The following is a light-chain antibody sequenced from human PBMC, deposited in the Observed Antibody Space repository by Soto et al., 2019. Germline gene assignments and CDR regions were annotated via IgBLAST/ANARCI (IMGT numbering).Light chain of an antibody. Sequence: QSVLTQPPSVSGAPGQRVTISCTGTSSNIGAGYDVNWYQQLPGRAPKLLIYGNSNRPSGVPDRFSGSKSGTSASLAITGLQAEDEADYYCQSYDSSRSVVFGGATKLTVL. CDR2: GNS. CDR3: QSYDSSRSVV. CDR1: SSNIGAGYD. V-gene: IGLV1-40*01. J-gene: IGLJ2*01.